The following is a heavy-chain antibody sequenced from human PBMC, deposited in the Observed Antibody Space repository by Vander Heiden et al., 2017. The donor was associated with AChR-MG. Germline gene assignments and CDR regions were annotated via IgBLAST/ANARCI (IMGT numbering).Heavy chain of an antibody. Sequence: EVQLLEPGGGLVQPGGSLSLPRAASGSTFSSSAFLWVRQAPGKGLEWVSAISGSGGSTYYADSVKGRFTISRDNSKNTLYLQMNSLRAEDTAVYYCAKSSYYYDSSGYYYVGAFDIWGQGTMVTVSS. CDR1: GSTFSSSA. J-gene: IGHJ3*02. V-gene: IGHV3-23*01. CDR3: AKSSYYYDSSGYYYVGAFDI. D-gene: IGHD3-22*01. CDR2: ISGSGGST.